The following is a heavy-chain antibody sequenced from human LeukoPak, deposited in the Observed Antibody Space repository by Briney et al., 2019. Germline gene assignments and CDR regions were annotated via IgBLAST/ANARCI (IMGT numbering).Heavy chain of an antibody. CDR3: AKDEGYYDSRTFDP. CDR1: GFTFDDYA. D-gene: IGHD3-22*01. Sequence: PGGSLRLSCAASGFTFDDYAMHWVRQAPGKGLEWVSGISWNSGSIGYADSVKGRFTISRDNAKNSLYLQMNSLRAEDTALYYCAKDEGYYDSRTFDPWGQGTLVTVSS. J-gene: IGHJ5*02. CDR2: ISWNSGSI. V-gene: IGHV3-9*01.